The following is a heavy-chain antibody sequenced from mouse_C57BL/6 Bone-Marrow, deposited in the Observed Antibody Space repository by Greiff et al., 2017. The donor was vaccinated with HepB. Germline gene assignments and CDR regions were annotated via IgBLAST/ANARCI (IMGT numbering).Heavy chain of an antibody. Sequence: VQLQQPGAELVRPGSSVKLSCKASGYTFTSYWMDWVKQRPGQGLEWIGNIYPSDSETHYNQKFKDKATLTVDKSSSTAYMQLSSLTSEDSAVYYCAREGKLRGYFDYWGQGTTLTVSS. CDR2: IYPSDSET. V-gene: IGHV1-61*01. CDR1: GYTFTSYW. J-gene: IGHJ2*01. CDR3: AREGKLRGYFDY. D-gene: IGHD3-3*01.